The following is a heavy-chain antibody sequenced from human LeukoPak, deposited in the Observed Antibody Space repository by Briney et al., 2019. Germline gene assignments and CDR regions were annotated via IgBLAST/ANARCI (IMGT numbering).Heavy chain of an antibody. J-gene: IGHJ3*02. CDR3: ARDNPLYSSGWSLFGAFDI. Sequence: GGSLRLSCAASGFTFSSYEMNWVRQAPGKGLEWVSYISSSGSTIYYVDSVKGRFTISRDNAKNSLYLQMNSLRAEDTAVYYCARDNPLYSSGWSLFGAFDIWGQGTMVTVSS. D-gene: IGHD6-19*01. V-gene: IGHV3-48*03. CDR1: GFTFSSYE. CDR2: ISSSGSTI.